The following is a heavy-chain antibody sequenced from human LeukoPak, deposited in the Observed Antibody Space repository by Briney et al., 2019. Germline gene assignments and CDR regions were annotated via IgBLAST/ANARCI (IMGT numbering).Heavy chain of an antibody. CDR1: GGSISSHY. CDR2: IYYSGST. D-gene: IGHD3-3*01. J-gene: IGHJ5*02. CDR3: ARDTPGDDFWSGYSSAHWFDP. V-gene: IGHV4-59*11. Sequence: PSETLSLTCTVPGGSISSHYWSWIRQPPGKGLEWIGYIYYSGSTNYNPSLKSRVTISVDTSKNQFSLKLSSVTAADTAVYYCARDTPGDDFWSGYSSAHWFDPWGQGTLVTVSS.